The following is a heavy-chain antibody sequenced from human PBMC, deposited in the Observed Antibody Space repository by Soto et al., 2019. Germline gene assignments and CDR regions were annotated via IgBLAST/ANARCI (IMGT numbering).Heavy chain of an antibody. Sequence: ALVKLSCKASGYSFTGYYMHWVRQAPEQGLEWMGWINPNSGGTNYAQKFQGWVTMTRDTSISTACMELSRLRSDDTAVYYCARGFPVRYCSSTSCYGSSAEYFQHWGQGTLVTVSS. V-gene: IGHV1-2*04. CDR2: INPNSGGT. CDR1: GYSFTGYY. J-gene: IGHJ1*01. D-gene: IGHD2-2*01. CDR3: ARGFPVRYCSSTSCYGSSAEYFQH.